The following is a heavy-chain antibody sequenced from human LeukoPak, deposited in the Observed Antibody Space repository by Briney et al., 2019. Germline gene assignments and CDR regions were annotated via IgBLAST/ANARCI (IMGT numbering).Heavy chain of an antibody. Sequence: GRSLRLSCAASGFTLSSYWMHWVRQVPGKGLVWVSRIKSDGSDTRYADSVKGRFTISRDNAKNTLYLQMNSLRAEDTAVYYCARDGGGPYSSGWYHGDYWGQGTPGHRLL. CDR2: IKSDGSDT. D-gene: IGHD6-19*01. CDR3: ARDGGGPYSSGWYHGDY. V-gene: IGHV3-74*01. CDR1: GFTLSSYW. J-gene: IGHJ4*02.